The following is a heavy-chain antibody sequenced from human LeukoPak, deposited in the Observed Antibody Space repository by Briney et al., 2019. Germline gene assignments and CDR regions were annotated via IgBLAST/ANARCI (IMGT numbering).Heavy chain of an antibody. CDR2: IKQDGSEK. CDR1: GFTFSSYW. J-gene: IGHJ4*02. D-gene: IGHD2-15*01. CDR3: ARGVYCSSGSCYTYYFDY. Sequence: GGSLRLSCAASGFTFSSYWMSWVRQAPGKGLEWVANIKQDGSEKYYVDSVKGRFTISRDNAKNSLYLQMNSLRAEDTAVYYCARGVYCSSGSCYTYYFDYWGEGTLVTVSS. V-gene: IGHV3-7*01.